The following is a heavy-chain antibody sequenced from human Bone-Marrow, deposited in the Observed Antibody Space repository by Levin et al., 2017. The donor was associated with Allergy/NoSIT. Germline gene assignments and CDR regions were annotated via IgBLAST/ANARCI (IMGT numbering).Heavy chain of an antibody. J-gene: IGHJ6*02. Sequence: PGESLKISCAASGFTVSSNYMSWVRQAPGKGLEWVSVIYSGGSTYYADSVKGRFTISRDNSKNTLYLQMNSLRAEDTAVYYCADTYRSKYNYYGMDVWGQGTTVTVSS. CDR3: ADTYRSKYNYYGMDV. V-gene: IGHV3-66*01. CDR2: IYSGGST. CDR1: GFTVSSNY. D-gene: IGHD2/OR15-2a*01.